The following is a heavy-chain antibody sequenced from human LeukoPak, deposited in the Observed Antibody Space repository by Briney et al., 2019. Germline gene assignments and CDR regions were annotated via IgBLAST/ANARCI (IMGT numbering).Heavy chain of an antibody. V-gene: IGHV1-2*02. D-gene: IGHD1-26*01. J-gene: IGHJ3*02. CDR2: INPNSGGT. CDR1: GYTFTGYY. Sequence: GASVKVSCKASGYTFTGYYMHWVRQAPGQGLEWMGWINPNSGGTNYAQKFQGRVTMTRDTSISTAYMELSSLRSDDTAVYYCAREWSAGGSYSDAFDIWGQGTMVTVSS. CDR3: AREWSAGGSYSDAFDI.